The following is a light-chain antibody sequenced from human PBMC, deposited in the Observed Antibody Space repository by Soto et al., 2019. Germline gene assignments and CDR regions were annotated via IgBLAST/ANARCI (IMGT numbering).Light chain of an antibody. CDR2: GAS. J-gene: IGKJ4*01. V-gene: IGKV3-15*01. CDR3: QQYNNWPLT. Sequence: IVLTQSPATLSLSPGERATLCFRASQSVSSNLAWYQQKPGQAPRLLIYGASTRATGIPARFSGSGSGTEFTLTISSLQSEDFAVYYCQQYNNWPLTFGGGTKVDIK. CDR1: QSVSSN.